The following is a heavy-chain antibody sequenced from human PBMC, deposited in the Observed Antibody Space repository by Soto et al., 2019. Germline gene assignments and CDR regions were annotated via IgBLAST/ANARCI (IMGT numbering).Heavy chain of an antibody. CDR2: INHSGST. CDR1: GWSFSVYY. Sequence: SETLSLTCAVYGWSFSVYYWSWIRQPPGKGLEWIGEINHSGSTNYNPSLKSRVTISVDTSKNQFSLKLSSVTAADTAVYYCARAYSNYDVPFDYWGQGTLVTVSS. V-gene: IGHV4-34*01. D-gene: IGHD4-4*01. CDR3: ARAYSNYDVPFDY. J-gene: IGHJ4*02.